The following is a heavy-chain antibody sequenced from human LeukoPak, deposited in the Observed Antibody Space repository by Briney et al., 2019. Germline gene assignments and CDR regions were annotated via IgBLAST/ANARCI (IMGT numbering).Heavy chain of an antibody. V-gene: IGHV3-11*01. CDR3: ARRVGVDLGYCDSTGCYNYYYYYMDV. D-gene: IGHD2-2*02. CDR2: ISRTNSTI. J-gene: IGHJ6*03. Sequence: GGSLRLSCPASGFTFSDYYMSFVRQAPGKGLEWVSYISRTNSTIHYADSVKGRFTISRDNAKNSLYLQMNSLRAEDTAVYYCARRVGVDLGYCDSTGCYNYYYYYMDVWGKGTTVTVSS. CDR1: GFTFSDYY.